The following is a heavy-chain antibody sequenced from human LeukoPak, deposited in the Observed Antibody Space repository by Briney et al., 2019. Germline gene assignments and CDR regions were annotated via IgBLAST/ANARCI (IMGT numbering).Heavy chain of an antibody. Sequence: SETLSLTCTVSGYSNSSGYYWGWIRQPPGKGLEWIGTIYHSGSTNYNPSLKSRVTISVDTSKNQFSLKLSSVTAADTAVYYCARASASGYCYNWGQGTLVIVSS. CDR3: ARASASGYCYN. J-gene: IGHJ4*02. V-gene: IGHV4-38-2*02. D-gene: IGHD3-22*01. CDR2: IYHSGST. CDR1: GYSNSSGYY.